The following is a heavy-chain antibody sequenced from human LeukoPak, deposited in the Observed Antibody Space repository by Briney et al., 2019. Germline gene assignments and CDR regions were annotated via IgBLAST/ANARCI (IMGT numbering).Heavy chain of an antibody. CDR2: ISSNGGST. D-gene: IGHD3-16*01. CDR1: GFAFSNAW. J-gene: IGHJ4*02. V-gene: IGHV3-64D*06. Sequence: PGGSLRLSCAASGFAFSNAWMNWVRQAPGKGLEYVSAISSNGGSTYYADSVKGRFTISRDNSKNTLYLQMSSLRAEDTAVYYCVKETNLMTYWGQGTLVTVSS. CDR3: VKETNLMTY.